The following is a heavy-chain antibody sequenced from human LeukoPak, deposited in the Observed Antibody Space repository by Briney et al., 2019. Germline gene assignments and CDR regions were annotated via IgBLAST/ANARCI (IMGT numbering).Heavy chain of an antibody. J-gene: IGHJ4*02. D-gene: IGHD3-22*01. V-gene: IGHV4-61*02. Sequence: PSETLSLTCTVSGGSISSGSYYWSWIRQPAGKGLGWIGRIYTSGSTNYDPSLKSRVTISVDTSKNQFSLKLSSVTAADTAVYYCARGLFYYDSSGYSNYFDYWGQGTLVTVSS. CDR1: GGSISSGSYY. CDR3: ARGLFYYDSSGYSNYFDY. CDR2: IYTSGST.